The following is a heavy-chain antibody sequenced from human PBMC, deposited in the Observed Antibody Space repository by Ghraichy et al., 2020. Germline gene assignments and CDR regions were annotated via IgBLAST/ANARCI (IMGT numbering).Heavy chain of an antibody. D-gene: IGHD3-22*01. Sequence: SETLSLTCTVSGGSISSSDYYWGWIRQPPGKGLEWIGSIYYSGSAYYNPSLKSRVTTSVDTSKNQFSLNLSSVTAADTAVYYCASRRYYDSSGYHYYYFDYCGQGTLVTVSS. CDR1: GGSISSSDYY. J-gene: IGHJ4*02. CDR2: IYYSGSA. V-gene: IGHV4-39*01. CDR3: ASRRYYDSSGYHYYYFDY.